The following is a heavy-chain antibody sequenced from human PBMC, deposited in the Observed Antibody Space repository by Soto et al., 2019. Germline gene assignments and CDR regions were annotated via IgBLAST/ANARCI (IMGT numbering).Heavy chain of an antibody. CDR2: IYYSGST. D-gene: IGHD2-15*01. CDR1: GGSISSYY. CDR3: ARHTPAISISDH. J-gene: IGHJ4*02. V-gene: IGHV4-59*08. Sequence: TSETLSLTCTVSGGSISSYYLSWIRQPPGKGLEWIGYIYYSGSTYYNPSLKSRVTISVDTSKNQFSLKLSSVTAADTAVYYCARHTPAISISDHWGQGTLVTVSS.